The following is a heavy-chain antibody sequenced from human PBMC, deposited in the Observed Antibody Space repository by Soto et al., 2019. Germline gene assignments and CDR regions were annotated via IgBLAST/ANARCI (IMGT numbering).Heavy chain of an antibody. J-gene: IGHJ6*02. CDR1: GYTFTGYY. Sequence: ASVKVSCKASGYTFTGYYMHWVRQAPGQGLEWMGWINPNSGGTNYAQKFQGRVTMTRDTSISTAYMELSRLRSDDTAVYYCARDQDVNYYYYGMDVWGQGTTVTVYS. CDR3: ARDQDVNYYYYGMDV. CDR2: INPNSGGT. D-gene: IGHD3-16*01. V-gene: IGHV1-2*02.